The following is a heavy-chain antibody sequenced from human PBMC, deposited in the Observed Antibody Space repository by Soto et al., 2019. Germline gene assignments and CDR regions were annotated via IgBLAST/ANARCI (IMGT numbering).Heavy chain of an antibody. CDR2: VSGSGDYT. D-gene: IGHD3-9*01. CDR3: AKDRYDEMLTGYNYDHDAMDV. V-gene: IGHV3-23*01. CDR1: GFTFSSYA. J-gene: IGHJ6*02. Sequence: EVQLLESGGGLVQPGGSLRLSCAASGFTFSSYAMSWVRQAPGKGLEWVSGVSGSGDYTFYEDSVKGRLTISRDNSKNTLYLQMNSLRAEDTAVYYGAKDRYDEMLTGYNYDHDAMDVWGQGTTVTVSS.